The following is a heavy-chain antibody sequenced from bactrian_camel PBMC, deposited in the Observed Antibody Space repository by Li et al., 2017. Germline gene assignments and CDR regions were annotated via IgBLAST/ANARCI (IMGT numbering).Heavy chain of an antibody. D-gene: IGHD3*01. CDR2: IYTGDGSA. Sequence: QLVESGGGSVQTGGSLRLSCTSSQYTSSSNCMGWFRQAPGKEPEGVATIYTGDGSAYYGDSEKGRFTISQDYAKKTVYLLMNSLKPEDTAMYYCAARGGERDGTLCNSLQLLDDFGYWGQGTQVTVS. CDR1: QYTSSSNC. J-gene: IGHJ6*01. CDR3: AARGGERDGTLCNSLQLLDDFGY. V-gene: IGHV3S29*01.